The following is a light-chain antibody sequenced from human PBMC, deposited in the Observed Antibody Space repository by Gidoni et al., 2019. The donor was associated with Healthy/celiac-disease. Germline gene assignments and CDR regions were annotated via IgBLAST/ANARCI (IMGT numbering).Light chain of an antibody. CDR2: VGTGGIVG. J-gene: IGLJ3*02. V-gene: IGLV9-49*01. CDR3: GADHGSGSNFVSWV. Sequence: QPVLTQPPSASASLGASVTLTCTLSSGSSNYKVDWYQQRPGKGPRFVMRVGTGGIVGSKGDGIPDRFSVLGSGLNRYLTIKNIQEEDESDYHCGADHGSGSNFVSWVFGGGTKLTVL. CDR1: SGSSNYK.